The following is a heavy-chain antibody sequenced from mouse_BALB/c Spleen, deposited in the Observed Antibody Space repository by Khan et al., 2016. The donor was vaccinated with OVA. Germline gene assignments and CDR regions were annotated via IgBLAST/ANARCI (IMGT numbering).Heavy chain of an antibody. CDR2: IWGGGST. V-gene: IGHV2-6-5*01. J-gene: IGHJ4*01. Sequence: VQLVESGPGLVAPSQSLSITCTVSGFSLTDYGVSWIRQPPGKGLEWMGVIWGGGSTYYNSDLKSRLSISKDNSKSQVFLKMSSLQTDDTAMYYCAKGVWSYYDACDYWGQGTSVTVSS. CDR1: GFSLTDYG. CDR3: AKGVWSYYDACDY.